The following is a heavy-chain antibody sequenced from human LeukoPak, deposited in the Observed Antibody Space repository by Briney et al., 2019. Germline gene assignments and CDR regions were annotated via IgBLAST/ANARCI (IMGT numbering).Heavy chain of an antibody. CDR2: ISSSSSYI. J-gene: IGHJ4*02. CDR3: AIAAAGPLESY. D-gene: IGHD6-13*01. Sequence: GGSLRLSCAAPGFTFSSYSMNWVRQAPGKGLEWVSSISSSSSYIYYADSVKGRFTISRDNAKNSLYLQMNSLRAEDTAVYYCAIAAAGPLESYWGQGTLVTVSS. V-gene: IGHV3-21*01. CDR1: GFTFSSYS.